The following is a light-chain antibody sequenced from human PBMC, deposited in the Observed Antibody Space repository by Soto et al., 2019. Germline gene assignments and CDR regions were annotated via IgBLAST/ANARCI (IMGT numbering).Light chain of an antibody. CDR2: KAS. CDR3: QQYNSYSWT. Sequence: DIQMTQSPSTLSASVGDRVTITCRASQSINNWLAWYRQTPGKAPKLLIYKASSLESGVPSRFSGSGSGTEFTLTISSLQPDDFVTYYCQQYNSYSWTFGQGTKVEIK. CDR1: QSINNW. V-gene: IGKV1-5*03. J-gene: IGKJ1*01.